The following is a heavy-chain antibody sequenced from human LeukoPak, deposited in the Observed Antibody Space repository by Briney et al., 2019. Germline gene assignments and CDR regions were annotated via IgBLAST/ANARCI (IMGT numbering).Heavy chain of an antibody. V-gene: IGHV4-61*02. CDR1: GGSISSGSYY. J-gene: IGHJ6*02. Sequence: SQTLSLTCTVSGGSISSGSYYWSWIRQPAGTGLEWIGRIYTSGSTNYNPSLKSRVTISVDTSKNQFSLKLSSVTAADTAVYYCARVPPYYYYYGMDVWGQGTTVTVSS. CDR2: IYTSGST. CDR3: ARVPPYYYYYGMDV.